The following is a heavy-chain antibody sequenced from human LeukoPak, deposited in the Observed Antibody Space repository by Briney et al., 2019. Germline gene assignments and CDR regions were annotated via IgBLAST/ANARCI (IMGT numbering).Heavy chain of an antibody. Sequence: GASVKVSCKASGYTFTGFYMHWLRQAPGQGLQWMGWVNPKNGDTTYAQKFQGRVTMTRDTSISAAYMELRSLRSDDMAVYYCARDGGEIWGQGTLVTVSS. CDR3: ARDGGEI. J-gene: IGHJ4*02. CDR1: GYTFTGFY. D-gene: IGHD5-24*01. V-gene: IGHV1-2*02. CDR2: VNPKNGDT.